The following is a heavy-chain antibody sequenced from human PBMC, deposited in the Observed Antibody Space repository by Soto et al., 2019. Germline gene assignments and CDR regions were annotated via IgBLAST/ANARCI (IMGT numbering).Heavy chain of an antibody. CDR1: GGSISSSSYY. V-gene: IGHV4-39*01. D-gene: IGHD4-17*01. CDR3: ARRRLDYGDYVDYYYGMDG. CDR2: IYYSGST. J-gene: IGHJ6*02. Sequence: SETLSLTCTVSGGSISSSSYYWGWIRQPPGKGLEWIGSIYYSGSTYYNPSLKSRVTISVDTSKNQFSLKLSSVTAADTAVYYCARRRLDYGDYVDYYYGMDGWGQGITVTVAS.